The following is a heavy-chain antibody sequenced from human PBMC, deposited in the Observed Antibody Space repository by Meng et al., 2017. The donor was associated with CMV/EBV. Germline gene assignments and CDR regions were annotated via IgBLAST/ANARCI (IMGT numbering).Heavy chain of an antibody. D-gene: IGHD5/OR15-5a*01. J-gene: IGHJ3*02. CDR1: GFSLSSTGVG. CDR3: AHRDVSRAFDI. Sequence: SGPTLVKPTQTLTLTCTFSGFSLSSTGVGVGWIRQPPGKALEWLTLLYWNNDERYSPSLKSRLSITKDTSKNQVVLTMTNMDPVDTGTYYCAHRDVSRAFDIWGQGTMVTASS. V-gene: IGHV2-5*01. CDR2: LYWNNDE.